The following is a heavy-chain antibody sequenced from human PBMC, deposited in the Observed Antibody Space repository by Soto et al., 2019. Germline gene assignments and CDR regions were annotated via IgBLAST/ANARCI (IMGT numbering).Heavy chain of an antibody. CDR2: INPSGGST. Sequence: ASVKVSCKASGYTFTSYYMHWVRQAPGQGLEWMGIINPSGGSTSYAQKFQGRVTMTRDTSTSTVYMELSSLRSEDTAVYCCARERSVPAANDYYYYGMDVWGQGTTVTVSS. D-gene: IGHD2-2*01. CDR1: GYTFTSYY. CDR3: ARERSVPAANDYYYYGMDV. J-gene: IGHJ6*02. V-gene: IGHV1-46*01.